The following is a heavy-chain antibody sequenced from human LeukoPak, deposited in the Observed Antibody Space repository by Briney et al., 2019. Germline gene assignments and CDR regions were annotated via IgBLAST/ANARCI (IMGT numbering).Heavy chain of an antibody. V-gene: IGHV1-2*06. CDR3: ARMTLYCSSTSCHFDY. CDR1: GYTFTGYY. J-gene: IGHJ4*02. CDR2: INPNSGGT. D-gene: IGHD2-2*01. Sequence: VASVKVSCKASGYTFTGYYMHWVRQAPGQGLEWMGRINPNSGGTNYAQKFQGRVTMTRDTSISTAYMELSRLRSEDTAVYYCARMTLYCSSTSCHFDYWGQGTLVTVSS.